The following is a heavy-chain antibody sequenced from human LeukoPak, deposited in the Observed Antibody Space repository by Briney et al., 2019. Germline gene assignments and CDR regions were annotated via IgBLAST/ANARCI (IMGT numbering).Heavy chain of an antibody. V-gene: IGHV4-59*08. CDR2: IYYSGST. J-gene: IGHJ4*02. CDR3: ARQYGWLLDPYFGY. D-gene: IGHD5-12*01. CDR1: GGSISSYY. Sequence: SETLSLTCTVSGGSISSYYWSWIRQPPGKGLEWIGYIYYSGSTNYNPSLKSRVTISVDTSKNQFSLKLSSVTAADTAVYYCARQYGWLLDPYFGYWGQGTLVTVSS.